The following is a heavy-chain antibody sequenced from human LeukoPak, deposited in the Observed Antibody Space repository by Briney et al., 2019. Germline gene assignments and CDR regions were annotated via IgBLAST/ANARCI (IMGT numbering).Heavy chain of an antibody. CDR2: IYSSENT. CDR1: GGSVSSYY. CDR3: ARFHSGPSGWYVLWYFDL. D-gene: IGHD6-19*01. Sequence: SETLSLTCTVSGGSVSSYYWSWIRQPPGKELEWIGYIYSSENTKYNSSLESRVTMSVDTSKNQFFLKLSSVTAADTAVYYCARFHSGPSGWYVLWYFDLWGRGTLVTVSS. V-gene: IGHV4-4*09. J-gene: IGHJ2*01.